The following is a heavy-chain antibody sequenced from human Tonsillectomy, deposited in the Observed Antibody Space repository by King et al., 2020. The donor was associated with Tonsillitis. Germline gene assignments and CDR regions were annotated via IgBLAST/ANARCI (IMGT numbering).Heavy chain of an antibody. D-gene: IGHD3-22*01. CDR1: GFTFSSYW. J-gene: IGHJ3*02. V-gene: IGHV3-7*03. CDR2: IKQDESRK. Sequence: VQLVESGGGLVQPGGSLRLSCEASGFTFSSYWMTWVRQAPGKGLEWVANIKQDESRKYYVDSVGGRFTISRDNARNSLYLQMNNLRAEDTAVYYCAIDLTPCDSDVCYDAFDIWGQGTMVTVSS. CDR3: AIDLTPCDSDVCYDAFDI.